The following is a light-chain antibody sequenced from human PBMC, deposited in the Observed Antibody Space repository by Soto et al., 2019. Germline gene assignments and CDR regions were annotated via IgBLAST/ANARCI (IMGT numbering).Light chain of an antibody. CDR3: QQSGSSPET. CDR1: QSVGSSY. Sequence: ELVLSQSPGTLSFSPGERSTLSFSSSQSVGSSYLAWYHQKPGQAPRLLISGASSRATGIPDRFSGSGSGTDFTLTISRLEPEDFAVFYCQQSGSSPETFGGGTKVDIK. V-gene: IGKV3-20*01. J-gene: IGKJ4*01. CDR2: GAS.